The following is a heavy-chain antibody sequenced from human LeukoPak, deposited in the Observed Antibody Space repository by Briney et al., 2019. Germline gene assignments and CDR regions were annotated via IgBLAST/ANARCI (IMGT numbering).Heavy chain of an antibody. V-gene: IGHV4-59*01. Sequence: PSETLSLTCTVSGGSISRYYWSWIRQPPGKGLEWIGYIYYSGSTNYNPSLKNRATISVDTSKNQFSLKLSSVTAADTAVYYCARTTAADQGFYYYYGMDVWGKGTTVTVSS. J-gene: IGHJ6*04. D-gene: IGHD6-13*01. CDR1: GGSISRYY. CDR3: ARTTAADQGFYYYYGMDV. CDR2: IYYSGST.